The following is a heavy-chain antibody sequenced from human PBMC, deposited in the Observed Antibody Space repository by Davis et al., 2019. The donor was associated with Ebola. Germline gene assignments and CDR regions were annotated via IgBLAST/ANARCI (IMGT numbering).Heavy chain of an antibody. J-gene: IGHJ5*02. CDR2: ISAYNGNT. D-gene: IGHD3-10*01. V-gene: IGHV1-18*01. CDR3: ARDMGMVQEANWFDP. CDR1: GYTLTSYG. Sequence: AASVQVSCKASGYTLTSYGIRWVRQPPGQGLEWMGWISAYNGNTNYAQKLQGRVTMTTDTSTSTAYMELRSLRSDDTAVYYCARDMGMVQEANWFDPWGQGTLVTVSS.